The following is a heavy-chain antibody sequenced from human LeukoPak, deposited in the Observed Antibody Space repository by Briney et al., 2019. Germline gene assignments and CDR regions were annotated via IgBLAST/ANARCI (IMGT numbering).Heavy chain of an antibody. CDR3: ASRER. CDR2: IIHSGRT. CDR1: GGSFNGYY. Sequence: PSETLSLTCAVYGGSFNGYYWSWIRQPPGKGLEWFGEIIHSGRTSYNPSLKGRVTISIDTSKHQFSLNLSSVTAADTAMYYCASRERWGQGTLVTVSS. J-gene: IGHJ4*02. V-gene: IGHV4-34*12.